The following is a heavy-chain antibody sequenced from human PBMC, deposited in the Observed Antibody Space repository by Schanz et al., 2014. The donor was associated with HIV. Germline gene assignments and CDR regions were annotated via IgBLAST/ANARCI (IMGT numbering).Heavy chain of an antibody. D-gene: IGHD3-9*01. V-gene: IGHV3-9*01. CDR2: ISWNSGSI. J-gene: IGHJ4*02. CDR1: GFIFNDFA. CDR3: AKDWARTAGYCFHY. Sequence: VQLVESGGGLVQPGRSLRLSCAASGFIFNDFAMHWVRQAPGKGLEGVSTISWNSGSIAYADSVKGRFTISRDNAKNSLYLQMNSLRAEDTAFYYCAKDWARTAGYCFHYWGQGTLVTVSS.